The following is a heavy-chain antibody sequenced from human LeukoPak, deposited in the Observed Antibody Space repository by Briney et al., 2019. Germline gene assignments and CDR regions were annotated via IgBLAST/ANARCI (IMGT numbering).Heavy chain of an antibody. CDR1: GFTFSSYE. Sequence: PGGSLRLSCAASGFTFSSYEMNWVRQAPGKGLEWVSYISSSGSTIYYADSVKGRFTISRDNAKNSLYLQMNSLRAGDTAVYYCARDRKYSCSGGSCYFDYWGQGTLVTVSS. J-gene: IGHJ4*02. CDR3: ARDRKYSCSGGSCYFDY. V-gene: IGHV3-48*03. D-gene: IGHD2-15*01. CDR2: ISSSGSTI.